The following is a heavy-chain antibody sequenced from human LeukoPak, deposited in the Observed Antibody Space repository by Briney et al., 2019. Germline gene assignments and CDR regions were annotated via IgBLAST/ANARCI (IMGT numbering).Heavy chain of an antibody. D-gene: IGHD3-9*01. Sequence: ASVKVSCKASGYTFTGYYIHWVRQAPGQGLEWMGWINPNSGGTNYAQKFQGRVTMTRDTSISTAYMELSRLRSDDTAVYYCARQYYDILTGYDYWGQGTLVTVSS. CDR2: INPNSGGT. CDR3: ARQYYDILTGYDY. J-gene: IGHJ4*02. CDR1: GYTFTGYY. V-gene: IGHV1-2*02.